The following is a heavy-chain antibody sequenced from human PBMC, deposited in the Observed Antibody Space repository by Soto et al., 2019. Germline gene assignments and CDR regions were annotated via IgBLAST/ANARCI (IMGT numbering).Heavy chain of an antibody. Sequence: QVQLQEMGPGLVKPSQTLTITCSVSGDSVNSAYWSWIRQLPGKGLEWMGNIYHTGRTFYNPSLKGRVAISIDTSQPLFSLKVRSVTAADTAVYYCARTDAYNSSFFDSWGQGTVVTVSS. CDR3: ARTDAYNSSFFDS. CDR1: GDSVNSAY. CDR2: IYHTGRT. J-gene: IGHJ4*02. V-gene: IGHV4-31*03. D-gene: IGHD6-6*01.